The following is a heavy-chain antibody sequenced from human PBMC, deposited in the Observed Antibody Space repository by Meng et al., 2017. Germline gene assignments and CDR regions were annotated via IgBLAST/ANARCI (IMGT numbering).Heavy chain of an antibody. Sequence: GESLKISCAASGFTFSSYAMHWVRQAPGKGLEWVAVISYDGSNKYYADSVKGRFTISRDNSKNTLYLQMNSLRAEDTAVYYCAKRYDSSPYYYGMDVWGQGTTVTVSS. CDR2: ISYDGSNK. CDR3: AKRYDSSPYYYGMDV. D-gene: IGHD3-22*01. V-gene: IGHV3-30*04. J-gene: IGHJ6*02. CDR1: GFTFSSYA.